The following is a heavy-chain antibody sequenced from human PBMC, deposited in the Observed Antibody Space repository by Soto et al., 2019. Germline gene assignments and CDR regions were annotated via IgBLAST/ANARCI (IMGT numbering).Heavy chain of an antibody. CDR3: ARATTTVTTIAYYYYGMDV. D-gene: IGHD4-17*01. V-gene: IGHV3-64*01. J-gene: IGHJ6*02. CDR2: ISSNGGST. Sequence: EVQLVESGGGLVQPGGPLRLSCAASGFTFSSYAMHWVRQAPGKGLEYVSAISSNGGSTYYANSVKGRFTISRDNSKHTLYLQMGSLRAEDMAVYYCARATTTVTTIAYYYYGMDVWGQGTTVTVSS. CDR1: GFTFSSYA.